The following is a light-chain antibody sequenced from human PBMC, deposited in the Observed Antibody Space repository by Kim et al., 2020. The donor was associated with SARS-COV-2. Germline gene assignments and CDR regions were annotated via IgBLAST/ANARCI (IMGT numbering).Light chain of an antibody. CDR1: QESGSY. Sequence: AAGGGRGTRSGRGGQESGSYLGWVQVRPGKAPKLLIYAASALQPGVPSRFSGSGSGTDFTLTVTSLQPEDVATYYCQKCDSAPWTFGQGTKVDIK. V-gene: IGKV1-27*01. J-gene: IGKJ1*01. CDR3: QKCDSAPWT. CDR2: AAS.